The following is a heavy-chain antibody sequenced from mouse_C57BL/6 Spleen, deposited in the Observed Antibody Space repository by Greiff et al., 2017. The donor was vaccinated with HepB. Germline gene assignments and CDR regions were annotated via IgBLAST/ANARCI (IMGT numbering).Heavy chain of an antibody. Sequence: VQGVESGPELVKPGASVKLSCKASGYTFTSYDINWVKQRPGQGLEWIGWIYPRDGSTKYNEKFKGKATLTVDTSSSTAYMELHSLTSEDSAVYFCARRYDGYYSYAMDYWGQGTSVTVSS. CDR2: IYPRDGST. J-gene: IGHJ4*01. CDR1: GYTFTSYD. D-gene: IGHD2-3*01. V-gene: IGHV1-85*01. CDR3: ARRYDGYYSYAMDY.